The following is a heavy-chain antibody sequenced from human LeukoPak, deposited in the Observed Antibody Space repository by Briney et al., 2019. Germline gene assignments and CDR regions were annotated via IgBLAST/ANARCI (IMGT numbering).Heavy chain of an antibody. CDR1: GGSINSYN. CDR2: IYYSGST. J-gene: IGHJ3*02. V-gene: IGHV4-59*12. CDR3: ARRPPRQSPAFDI. Sequence: SETLSLPCTVSGGSINSYNWSWIRQPPGKGLEWIGYIYYSGSTNYNPSLKSRVTISVDTSKNQFSLKLSSVTAADTAVYYCARRPPRQSPAFDIWGQGTMVTVSS.